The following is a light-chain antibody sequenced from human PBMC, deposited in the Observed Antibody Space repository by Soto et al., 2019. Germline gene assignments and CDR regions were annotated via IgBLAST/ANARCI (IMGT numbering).Light chain of an antibody. CDR2: KVS. Sequence: DVVMTQSPLSLPVTLGQPASISCRSSQSLVYSDGNTYLIWFQQRPGQSPRRLIYKVSNRDSGVQASFSDSGSGTDFTLKISRGEPADVAVYYYMLGTRWPYTFGQGTKLEIK. CDR3: MLGTRWPYT. CDR1: QSLVYSDGNTY. V-gene: IGKV2-30*01. J-gene: IGKJ2*01.